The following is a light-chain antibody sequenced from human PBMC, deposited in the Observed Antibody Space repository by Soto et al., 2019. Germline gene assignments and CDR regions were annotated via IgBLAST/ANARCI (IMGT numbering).Light chain of an antibody. Sequence: DIQMSQSPSFLSXSVXXXXTXXXRARQSISSYLNWYQQKPGKAPKLLIYAASSLQSGVPSRFSGSGSGTDFTLTISSLQPEDFATYYCQQSYSTPLTFGPVTIVDVK. CDR1: QSISSY. CDR3: QQSYSTPLT. J-gene: IGKJ3*01. CDR2: AAS. V-gene: IGKV1-39*01.